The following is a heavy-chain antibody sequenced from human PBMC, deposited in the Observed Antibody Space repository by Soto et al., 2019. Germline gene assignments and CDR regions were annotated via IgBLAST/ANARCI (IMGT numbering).Heavy chain of an antibody. CDR2: IYYSGST. D-gene: IGHD4-17*01. J-gene: IGHJ4*02. V-gene: IGHV4-59*08. Sequence: SETLSLTCTVSGGSISSYYWSWIRQPPGKGLEWIGYIYYSGSTNYNPSLKSRVTISVDTSKNQFSLKLSSVTAADTAVYYCSGNDYGDYLDYWGQGTLVTVSS. CDR1: GGSISSYY. CDR3: SGNDYGDYLDY.